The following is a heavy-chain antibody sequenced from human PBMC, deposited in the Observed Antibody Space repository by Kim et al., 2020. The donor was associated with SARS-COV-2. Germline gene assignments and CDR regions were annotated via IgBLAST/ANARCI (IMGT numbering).Heavy chain of an antibody. Sequence: GGSLRLSCAASGFTFSSYWMHWVRQAPGKGLVWVSRINSDGGTTSYADSVKGRFTISRDNAKNTLYLQMNSLRAEDTAVYYCASRRYTGTYYYFDYWGQGTLVTVS. D-gene: IGHD1-26*01. CDR3: ASRRYTGTYYYFDY. CDR2: INSDGGTT. CDR1: GFTFSSYW. V-gene: IGHV3-74*01. J-gene: IGHJ4*02.